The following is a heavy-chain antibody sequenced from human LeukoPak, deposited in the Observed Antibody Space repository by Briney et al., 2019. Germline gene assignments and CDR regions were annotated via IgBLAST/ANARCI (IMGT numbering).Heavy chain of an antibody. CDR3: AKDIAQGYTFGSIEQDY. D-gene: IGHD1-1*01. Sequence: GGSLRLSCAASGFTFSSYAVSWVRQAPGKGLEWVSAISGSGGSTYYADSVKGRFTISRDNSKNTLYLRMNSLRAEDTAVYYCAKDIAQGYTFGSIEQDYWGQGTLVTVSS. CDR2: ISGSGGST. CDR1: GFTFSSYA. V-gene: IGHV3-23*01. J-gene: IGHJ4*02.